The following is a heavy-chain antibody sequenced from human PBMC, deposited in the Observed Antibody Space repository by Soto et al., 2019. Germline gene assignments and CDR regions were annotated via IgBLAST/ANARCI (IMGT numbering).Heavy chain of an antibody. CDR1: GFTFSSYG. CDR2: ISYDGSNK. CDR3: AKPCDTFRYYYYGMDV. V-gene: IGHV3-30*18. J-gene: IGHJ6*02. Sequence: QVQLVESGGGVVQPGRSLRLSCAASGFTFSSYGMHWVRQAPGKGLEWVAVISYDGSNKYYADSVKGRFTISRDNSKNTLYLQMNSLRAEDTAVYYCAKPCDTFRYYYYGMDVWGQGTTVTVSS.